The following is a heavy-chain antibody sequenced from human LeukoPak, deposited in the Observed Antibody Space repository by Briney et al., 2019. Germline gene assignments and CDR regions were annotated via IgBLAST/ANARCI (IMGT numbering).Heavy chain of an antibody. D-gene: IGHD5-12*01. CDR1: GYTFTGYY. V-gene: IGHV1-2*02. J-gene: IGHJ4*02. Sequence: ASVKVSCKNSGYTFTGYYMQWMRQAPGQGLEWMGYIDPSTGDTYYAQKFQGRVTMSRDTSLTTAYMDLTRLRSDDTAVYYCARGYWRHGAYEGLKDWGQGALVTVSS. CDR3: ARGYWRHGAYEGLKD. CDR2: IDPSTGDT.